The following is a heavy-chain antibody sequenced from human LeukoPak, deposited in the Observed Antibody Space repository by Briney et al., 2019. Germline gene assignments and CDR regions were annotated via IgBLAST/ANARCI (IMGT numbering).Heavy chain of an antibody. Sequence: GASVKVSCKASGYTSTGYYMHWVRQAPGQGLEWIGWINPNSGGTNYAQKFQGRVTMTRDTSISTAYMELSRLRSDDTAVYYCARFHPTVSFDYWGQGTLVTVSS. CDR2: INPNSGGT. V-gene: IGHV1-2*02. CDR3: ARFHPTVSFDY. J-gene: IGHJ4*02. CDR1: GYTSTGYY. D-gene: IGHD4-11*01.